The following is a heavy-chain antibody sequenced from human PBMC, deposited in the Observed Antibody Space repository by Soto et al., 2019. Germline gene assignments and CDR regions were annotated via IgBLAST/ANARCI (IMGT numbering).Heavy chain of an antibody. V-gene: IGHV4-30-4*01. D-gene: IGHD3-16*02. CDR2: IYYSGSN. CDR1: GASISSGDYY. Sequence: QVQLQEAGPGLVKPSQTLSLNCTVSGASISSGDYYWSWIRQPPGKGLEWIGNIYYSGSNYYNPSLNCRLTISVHTSKNQFSLKLSSVIAAETAVYYCARVKATSSRGYLFDYWGPGNPVTVSS. CDR3: ARVKATSSRGYLFDY. J-gene: IGHJ4*02.